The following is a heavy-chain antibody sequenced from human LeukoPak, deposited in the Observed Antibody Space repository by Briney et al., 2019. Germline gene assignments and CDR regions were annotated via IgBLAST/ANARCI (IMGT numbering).Heavy chain of an antibody. D-gene: IGHD3-22*01. J-gene: IGHJ3*02. V-gene: IGHV3-48*02. CDR2: ISSSSSTI. Sequence: PGGSLRLSCAASGFTFSSYEMNWVRQAPGKGLEWVSYISSSSSTIYYADSVKGRFTISRDNAKNSLYLQMNSLRDEDTAVYYCARDQTPHYYDSSGYYRNDAFDIWGQGTMVTVSS. CDR1: GFTFSSYE. CDR3: ARDQTPHYYDSSGYYRNDAFDI.